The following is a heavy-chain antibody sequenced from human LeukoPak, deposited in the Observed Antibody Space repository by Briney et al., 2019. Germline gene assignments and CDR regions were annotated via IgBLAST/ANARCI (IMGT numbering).Heavy chain of an antibody. J-gene: IGHJ3*02. V-gene: IGHV3-33*01. Sequence: PGGSLRLSCAASGFTFSSYGMHWVSQAPGKGLEWVAVRWYDGSNKYYADSVKGRFTISGDNSKNTLYLQMNSLRAEDTAVYYCARGFIAAAGTNSAFDIWGQGTMVTVSS. CDR1: GFTFSSYG. CDR2: RWYDGSNK. CDR3: ARGFIAAAGTNSAFDI. D-gene: IGHD6-13*01.